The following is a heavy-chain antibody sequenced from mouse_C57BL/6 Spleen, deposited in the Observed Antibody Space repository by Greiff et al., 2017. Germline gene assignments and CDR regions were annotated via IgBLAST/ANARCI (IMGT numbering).Heavy chain of an antibody. V-gene: IGHV1-64*01. J-gene: IGHJ2*01. Sequence: QVQLQQPGAELVKPGASVKLSCKASGYTFTSYWMHWVKQRPGQGLEWIGMIHPNSGSTNYNEKFKSKATLTVDKSSSTAYMQLSSLTSEDSAVYYCARTGCYLYYFDYWGQGTTLTVSS. D-gene: IGHD1-1*02. CDR2: IHPNSGST. CDR1: GYTFTSYW. CDR3: ARTGCYLYYFDY.